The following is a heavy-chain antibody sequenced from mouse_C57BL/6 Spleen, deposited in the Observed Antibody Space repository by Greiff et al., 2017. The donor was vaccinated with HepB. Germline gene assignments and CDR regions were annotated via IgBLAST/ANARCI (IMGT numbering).Heavy chain of an antibody. V-gene: IGHV1-53*01. CDR3: ASYDGSYLYAMDY. CDR1: GYTFTSYW. Sequence: VQLQQSGTELVKPGASVKLSCKASGYTFTSYWMHWVKQRPGQGLEWIGNINPSNGGTNYNEKFKSKATLTVDKSSSTAYMQLSSLTSEDSAVYYCASYDGSYLYAMDYWGQGTSVTVSS. J-gene: IGHJ4*01. CDR2: INPSNGGT. D-gene: IGHD2-3*01.